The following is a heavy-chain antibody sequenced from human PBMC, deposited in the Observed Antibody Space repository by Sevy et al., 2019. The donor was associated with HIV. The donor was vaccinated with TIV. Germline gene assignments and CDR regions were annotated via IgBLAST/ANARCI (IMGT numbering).Heavy chain of an antibody. CDR2: VSYSGRT. D-gene: IGHD3-22*01. V-gene: IGHV4-61*01. J-gene: IGHJ4*02. CDR1: VASVSSGKYY. CDR3: AREIYFYENSGFYYFDS. Sequence: SETLSLTCNVSVASVSSGKYYWTWIRQPPGKDLEWIGHVSYSGRTNYNPSLKSRVTISEDTSKNQFSLSLNLVTAADTATYYCAREIYFYENSGFYYFDSWGLGILVTVSS.